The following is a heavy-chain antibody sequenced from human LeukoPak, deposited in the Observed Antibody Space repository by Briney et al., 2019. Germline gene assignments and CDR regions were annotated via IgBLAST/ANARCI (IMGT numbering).Heavy chain of an antibody. CDR2: IYSGGST. D-gene: IGHD3-9*01. Sequence: PGGSLRLSCAASGFTVSSNYMSWVRQAPGKGLEWVSVIYSGGSTYYADSVKGRFTISRDNSKNTLYLQMNSLRAEDTAVYYCARGALRYFDWSGEFDPWGQGTLVTVSS. J-gene: IGHJ5*02. CDR3: ARGALRYFDWSGEFDP. CDR1: GFTVSSNY. V-gene: IGHV3-53*01.